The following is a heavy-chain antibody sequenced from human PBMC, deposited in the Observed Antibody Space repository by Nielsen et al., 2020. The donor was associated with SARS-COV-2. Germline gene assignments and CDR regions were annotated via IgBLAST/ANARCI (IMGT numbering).Heavy chain of an antibody. CDR3: ARATLHSLRSSWFEGIDS. D-gene: IGHD3-10*01. J-gene: IGHJ4*02. CDR1: GFNFSDYF. V-gene: IGHV3-11*05. CDR2: ISNSNRYT. Sequence: GESLKISCVASGFNFSDYFMAWIRQVPGKGLHSVSYISNSNRYTKYADSVMGRFTISRDNTKNSLYLQMDSLRVEDTAVYFCARATLHSLRSSWFEGIDSWGQGTLVTVSS.